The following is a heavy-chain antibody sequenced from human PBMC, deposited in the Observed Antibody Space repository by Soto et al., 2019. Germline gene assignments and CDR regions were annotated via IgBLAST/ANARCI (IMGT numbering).Heavy chain of an antibody. V-gene: IGHV4-30-4*01. CDR1: GGSMSRADYY. CDR3: ARADVLLWFGEVGRWFDP. CDR2: IYYSGST. D-gene: IGHD3-10*01. Sequence: QVQLQESGPGLVKPSQTLSLTCTVSGGSMSRADYYWSWIRQPPGKGLEWIGYIYYSGSTYYNPSLKSRVNISVDTSTNQFSLKLRSVTAADTAVYYCARADVLLWFGEVGRWFDPWGQGTLVTVSS. J-gene: IGHJ5*02.